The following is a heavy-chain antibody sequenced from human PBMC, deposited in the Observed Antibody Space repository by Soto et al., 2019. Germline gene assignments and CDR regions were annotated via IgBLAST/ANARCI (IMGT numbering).Heavy chain of an antibody. CDR3: ARTLPNRQLFDS. V-gene: IGHV4-59*01. CDR1: GGSISSYY. D-gene: IGHD1-1*01. Sequence: PSETLSLTCSVSGGSISSYYWSWIRQPPGKGLEWIAYIYYSGTSYNPSLKSRVSISLDTSKNQFSLRLASVTAADTAVYYCARTLPNRQLFDSWSQGTLVTVSS. J-gene: IGHJ4*02. CDR2: IYYSGT.